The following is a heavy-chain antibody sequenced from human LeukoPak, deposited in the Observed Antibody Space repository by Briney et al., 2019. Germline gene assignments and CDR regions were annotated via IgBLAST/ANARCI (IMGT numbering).Heavy chain of an antibody. CDR1: FTXXXXE. CDR2: IKQDGSEK. V-gene: IGHV3-7*01. J-gene: IGHJ6*03. Sequence: FTXXXXEMXWVRQAPGXXRXGVAYIKQDGSEKYXVDSVKGRFTISRDXAKNXLYLQVNSLRAEDTAVYYCXXXXXXXXXYXXVWXKGTTVTVS. CDR3: XXXXXXXXXYXXV.